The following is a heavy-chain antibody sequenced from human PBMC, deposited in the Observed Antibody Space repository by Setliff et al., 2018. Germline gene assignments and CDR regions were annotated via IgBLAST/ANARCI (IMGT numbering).Heavy chain of an antibody. CDR1: GGSFSDYY. CDR2: FYSFGSI. V-gene: IGHV4-34*01. CDR3: ARRSQGRWYEVGWFDP. D-gene: IGHD6-13*01. J-gene: IGHJ5*02. Sequence: PSETLSLTCAVYGGSFSDYYWSWIRQSPGKGLEWIGSFYSFGSIYYSPSLKNRVTISGDTSSNQFSLNLNSVTAADTAVYYCARRSQGRWYEVGWFDPWGQGTLVTVSS.